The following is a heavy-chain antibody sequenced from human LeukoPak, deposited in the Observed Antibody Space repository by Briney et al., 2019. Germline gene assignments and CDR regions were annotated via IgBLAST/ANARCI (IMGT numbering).Heavy chain of an antibody. Sequence: GRSLRLSCAASGFTFSSYAMHWVRQAPGKGLEWVAVISYDGSNKYYADSVKGRLTISRDNSKNTLYLQMNSLRAEDTAVYYCARDKSRGASSPYFDYWGQGTLVTVSS. D-gene: IGHD3-10*01. CDR1: GFTFSSYA. CDR3: ARDKSRGASSPYFDY. J-gene: IGHJ4*02. CDR2: ISYDGSNK. V-gene: IGHV3-30-3*01.